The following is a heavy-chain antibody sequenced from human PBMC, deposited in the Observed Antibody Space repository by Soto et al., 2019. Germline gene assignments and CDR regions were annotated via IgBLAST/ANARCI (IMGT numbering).Heavy chain of an antibody. CDR1: GGTFSSYA. J-gene: IGHJ6*04. Sequence: QVQLVQSGAEVKKPGSSVKVSCKASGGTFSSYAISWVRQAPGQGLEWMGGVIPIFGTADYAQKFQGRGTITANESTSTAYVEMSSLRSEDTAVYYCAKIPENYYYGMDGWGKGTTVTVSS. CDR2: VIPIFGTA. CDR3: AKIPENYYYGMDG. V-gene: IGHV1-69*12.